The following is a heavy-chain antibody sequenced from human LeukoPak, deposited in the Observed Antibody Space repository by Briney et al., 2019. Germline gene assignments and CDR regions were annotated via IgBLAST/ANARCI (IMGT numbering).Heavy chain of an antibody. J-gene: IGHJ5*02. CDR2: VSNSGDTT. Sequence: GGSLRLSCVASGFTFSTYGMIWVRQAPGKGPEWVSLVSNSGDTTNYADSVKGRFTISRDNSKNTLYLQMNSLRAEDTAVYYCAKGCFSSSCSDSRWFDPWGLGTLVTVSS. CDR3: AKGCFSSSCSDSRWFDP. CDR1: GFTFSTYG. V-gene: IGHV3-23*01. D-gene: IGHD2-2*01.